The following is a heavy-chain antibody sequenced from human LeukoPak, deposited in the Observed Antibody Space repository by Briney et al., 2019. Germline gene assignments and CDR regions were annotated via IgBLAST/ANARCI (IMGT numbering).Heavy chain of an antibody. D-gene: IGHD1-26*01. Sequence: SVKVSCKASGGTFSSYAISWVRQAPGQGLEWMGRIIPIFGTANYVQKFQGRVTITTDESTSTAYMELSSLRSEDTAVYYCARVGAFRSYYFDYWGQGTLVTVSS. J-gene: IGHJ4*02. V-gene: IGHV1-69*05. CDR2: IIPIFGTA. CDR1: GGTFSSYA. CDR3: ARVGAFRSYYFDY.